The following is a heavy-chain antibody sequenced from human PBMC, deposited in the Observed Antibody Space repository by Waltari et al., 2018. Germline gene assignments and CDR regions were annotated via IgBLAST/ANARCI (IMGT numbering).Heavy chain of an antibody. J-gene: IGHJ3*01. CDR1: GFTVSSNY. Sequence: EVQLVESGGGLIQPGGSLRLSCAASGFTVSSNYMSWVRQAPGKGLQWVSVIYSGGGGSTYYADSVKGRFTISRDNSKNTLFLQMNSLRAEDTAMYYCAREDRNSLWSFDLWGQGTMVTVSS. V-gene: IGHV3-53*01. CDR3: AREDRNSLWSFDL. CDR2: IYSGGGGST. D-gene: IGHD2-21*01.